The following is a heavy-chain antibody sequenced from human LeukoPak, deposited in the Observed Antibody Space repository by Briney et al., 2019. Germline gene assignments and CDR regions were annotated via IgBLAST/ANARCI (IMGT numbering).Heavy chain of an antibody. CDR2: ISPSGGST. CDR3: ARAELRYFDWFPFDY. D-gene: IGHD3-9*01. V-gene: IGHV1-46*01. Sequence: ASVKVSCKASGYAFTSYYMHWVRHAPGQGLELMGIISPSGGSTSYAQKFQGRVTMTRDTSTSTVYMELSSLRSEDTAVYYCARAELRYFDWFPFDYWGQGTLVTVSS. CDR1: GYAFTSYY. J-gene: IGHJ4*02.